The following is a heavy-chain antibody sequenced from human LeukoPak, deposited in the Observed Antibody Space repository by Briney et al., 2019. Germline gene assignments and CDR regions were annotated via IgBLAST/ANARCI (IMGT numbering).Heavy chain of an antibody. J-gene: IGHJ6*03. CDR2: IYSGGTT. D-gene: IGHD5-12*01. Sequence: PGGSLRLSCAASGFTVSGNYMSWVRQAPGKGLEWVSVIYSGGTTYYADSVKGRFTISRDNAKNSLYLQMNSLRAEDTAVYYCQRGYSGYDLNYMDVWGKGTTVTISS. CDR1: GFTVSGNY. CDR3: QRGYSGYDLNYMDV. V-gene: IGHV3-66*01.